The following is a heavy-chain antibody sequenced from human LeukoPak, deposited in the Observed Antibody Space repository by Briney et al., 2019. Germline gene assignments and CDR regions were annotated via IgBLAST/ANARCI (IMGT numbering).Heavy chain of an antibody. Sequence: GGSLRLSCAASGFTFDDYAMHWVRQAPGKGLEWVSGISWNSDSIGYADSVKGRFTISRDNAKNSLYLQMNSLRVADTAVYYCVSEGYNYYGMDVWGQGTTVTVSS. CDR2: ISWNSDSI. CDR3: VSEGYNYYGMDV. V-gene: IGHV3-9*01. D-gene: IGHD6-19*01. CDR1: GFTFDDYA. J-gene: IGHJ6*02.